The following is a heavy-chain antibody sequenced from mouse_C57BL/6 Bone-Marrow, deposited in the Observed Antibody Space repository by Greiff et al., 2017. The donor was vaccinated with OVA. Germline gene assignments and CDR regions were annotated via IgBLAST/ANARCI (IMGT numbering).Heavy chain of an antibody. CDR3: TKTTVENYAMDY. Sequence: EVMLVESGGGLVQPGGSMKLSCVASGFTFSNYWMNWVRQSPEKGLEWVAQIRLKSDNYATHYAESVKGRFTISRDDSKRSVYLQMNNLRAEDTGIYYCTKTTVENYAMDYWGQGTSVTVSS. D-gene: IGHD1-1*01. CDR2: IRLKSDNYAT. V-gene: IGHV6-3*01. J-gene: IGHJ4*01. CDR1: GFTFSNYW.